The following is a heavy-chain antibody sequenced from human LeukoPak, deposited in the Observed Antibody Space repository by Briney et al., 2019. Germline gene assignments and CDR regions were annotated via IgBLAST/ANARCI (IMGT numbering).Heavy chain of an antibody. D-gene: IGHD6-13*01. V-gene: IGHV1-58*01. CDR1: GFTFTSSA. CDR3: AAPSVGSSSWYGGLYYYGMGV. Sequence: ASVKVSCKASGFTFTSSAVQWVRQARGQRLEWIGWIVVDSGNTNYAQKFQERVTITRDMSTSTAYMELSSLRSEDTAVYYCAAPSVGSSSWYGGLYYYGMGVWGQGTTVTVSS. J-gene: IGHJ6*02. CDR2: IVVDSGNT.